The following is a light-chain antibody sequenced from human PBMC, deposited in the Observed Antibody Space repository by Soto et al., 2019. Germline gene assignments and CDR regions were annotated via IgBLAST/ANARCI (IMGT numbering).Light chain of an antibody. Sequence: EIVLTQSPGTLSLSPGERATLSCRTSQSVSSNYLAWYQQKPGQAPRLLIYGASSRATGIPDRFSGSGSGTDFTLTISRLEPEDFAVYYCQQYGSSPVRTFGQGTKVDIK. V-gene: IGKV3-20*01. CDR3: QQYGSSPVRT. CDR1: QSVSSNY. J-gene: IGKJ1*01. CDR2: GAS.